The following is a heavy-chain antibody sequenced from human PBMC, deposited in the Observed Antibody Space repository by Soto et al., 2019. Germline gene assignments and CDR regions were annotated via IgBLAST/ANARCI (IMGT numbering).Heavy chain of an antibody. V-gene: IGHV4-30-4*01. CDR3: ARMSYFYDKWYFDL. CDR2: VYYSGSS. J-gene: IGHJ2*01. CDR1: GGSINNNDYY. Sequence: QLQESGPGLVKPSLTLSLTCSVSGGSINNNDYYWSRIRQTPGNGLEWIGYVYYSGSSDYIPSLKSRLSMSIDKSKNQFHLKLNSVTAADTATYYCARMSYFYDKWYFDLWGRGTLVTVSS. D-gene: IGHD3-22*01.